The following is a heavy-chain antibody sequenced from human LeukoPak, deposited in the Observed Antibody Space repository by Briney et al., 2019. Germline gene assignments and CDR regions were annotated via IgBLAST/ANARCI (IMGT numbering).Heavy chain of an antibody. CDR3: AKDRDFWSGYYDFDF. CDR2: ISGSGGST. CDR1: GFTFNTYA. Sequence: GGSLRLSCAASGFTFNTYAMSWVRQAPGKGLEWVSAISGSGGSTYFADSVKGRFTISRDNSKNTLYLQMNSLRAEDTAVYYCAKDRDFWSGYYDFDFWGRGTLVTVSS. V-gene: IGHV3-23*01. D-gene: IGHD3-3*01. J-gene: IGHJ4*02.